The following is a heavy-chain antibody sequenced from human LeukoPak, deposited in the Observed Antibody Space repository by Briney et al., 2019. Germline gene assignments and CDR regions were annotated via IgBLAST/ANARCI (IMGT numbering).Heavy chain of an antibody. CDR1: GFTFSSYG. J-gene: IGHJ4*02. CDR2: IWDDGSNK. D-gene: IGHD6-19*01. V-gene: IGHV3-33*01. Sequence: GGSLRLSCAASGFTFSSYGMHWVRQAPGKGLEWVAAIWDDGSNKYYADSVKGRFTISRDNSKNTLYLQMNSLRGEDTAVYYCVREYSSGWYGGYWGQGTLATVSS. CDR3: VREYSSGWYGGY.